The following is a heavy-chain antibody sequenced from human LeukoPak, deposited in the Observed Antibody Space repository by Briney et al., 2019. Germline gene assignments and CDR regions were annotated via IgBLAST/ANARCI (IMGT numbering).Heavy chain of an antibody. D-gene: IGHD3-22*01. Sequence: PGGSLRLSCAASGFDFDNYWMTWVRQAPGKGLEWVANMNQDGSEQYYVDSVKGRFTISRDNAKNVLFLEMNNLRAEDTALYYCAKAKITLIVVANPNSGALDIWGQGTMVTVSS. J-gene: IGHJ3*02. CDR3: AKAKITLIVVANPNSGALDI. CDR2: MNQDGSEQ. V-gene: IGHV3-7*03. CDR1: GFDFDNYW.